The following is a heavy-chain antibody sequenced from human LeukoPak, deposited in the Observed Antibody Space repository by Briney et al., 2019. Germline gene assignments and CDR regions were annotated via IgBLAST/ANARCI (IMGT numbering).Heavy chain of an antibody. CDR2: ISDSGGST. CDR1: GFNFSSYA. D-gene: IGHD1-1*01. J-gene: IGHJ4*02. Sequence: GGSLRLSCAASGFNFSSYAMSWVRQAPGKGLEWVSAISDSGGSTYYAASVKGRFTIPRDNSKNTLYLQMNSLRAEDTVVYYGAKWERARAFDYWGQGTLVTVSS. V-gene: IGHV3-23*01. CDR3: AKWERARAFDY.